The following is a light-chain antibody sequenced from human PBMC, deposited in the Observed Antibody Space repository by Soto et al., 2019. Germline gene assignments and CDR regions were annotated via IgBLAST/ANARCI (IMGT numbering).Light chain of an antibody. CDR1: SSNIGAGYD. Sequence: QSVLTQPPSVSGAPGQRVTSSRTGSSSNIGAGYDVHWYQQLPGTAPKLLIYGNSNRPSGVPDRFSGSKSGTSASLAITGLQAEDEADYYCQSYDSSLSGFYVFGTGTKVTVL. CDR3: QSYDSSLSGFYV. V-gene: IGLV1-40*01. CDR2: GNS. J-gene: IGLJ1*01.